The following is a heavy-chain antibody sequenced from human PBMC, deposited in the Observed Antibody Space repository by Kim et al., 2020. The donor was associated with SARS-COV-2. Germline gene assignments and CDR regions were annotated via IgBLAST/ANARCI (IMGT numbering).Heavy chain of an antibody. Sequence: ASVKVSCKASGYTFTSYYMHWVRQAPGQGLEWMGIINPSGGSTSYAQKFQGRVTMTRDTSTSTVYMELSSLRSEDTAVYYCARVRNAYSSGWYGMDVWGQGTTVTVSS. D-gene: IGHD6-19*01. CDR3: ARVRNAYSSGWYGMDV. CDR1: GYTFTSYY. V-gene: IGHV1-46*01. CDR2: INPSGGST. J-gene: IGHJ6*02.